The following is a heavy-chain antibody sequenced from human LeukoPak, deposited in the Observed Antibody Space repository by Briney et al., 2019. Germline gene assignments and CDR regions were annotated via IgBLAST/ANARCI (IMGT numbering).Heavy chain of an antibody. D-gene: IGHD1-26*01. J-gene: IGHJ4*02. V-gene: IGHV3-23*01. CDR1: RFTFISYA. CDR3: AKVWGSYSTGHFDY. CDR2: ISGSGGSI. Sequence: GGSLRLSCAASRFTFISYAMNWVRQAPGKGLEWVSAISGSGGSIYYTDSVKGRFTISRDNSKNTLFLQMNSLRAEDTAVYYCAKVWGSYSTGHFDYWGQGTLVTVSS.